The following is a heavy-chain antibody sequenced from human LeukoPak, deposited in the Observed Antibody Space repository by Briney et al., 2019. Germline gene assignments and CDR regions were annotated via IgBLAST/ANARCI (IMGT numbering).Heavy chain of an antibody. V-gene: IGHV1-18*01. J-gene: IGHJ6*03. CDR3: ARVPYRVTPXXXXYYMDV. CDR2: XXXYNXNT. D-gene: IGHD4-23*01. CDR1: GYTFTNYH. Sequence: ASVKVSCKASGYTFTNYHISWVRQAPGQGLEWMGWXXXYNXNTXYAXNLQGRVTMTTDTSTSTAYMELRSLGSDDTAVYYCARVPYRVTPXXXXYYMDVWGKGTTVTVSS.